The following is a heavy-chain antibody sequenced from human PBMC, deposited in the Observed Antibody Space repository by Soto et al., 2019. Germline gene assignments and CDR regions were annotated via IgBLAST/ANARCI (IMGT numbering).Heavy chain of an antibody. Sequence: PGGSLRLSCAASGFTFSDYYMSWIRQAPGKGLEWVSYISSSGSTIYYADSVKGRFTISRHNAKNTLYLQMNSLRAEDTAVYYCARGYCSGGSCYRNWFDPWGQGTLVTVSS. D-gene: IGHD2-15*01. J-gene: IGHJ5*02. CDR3: ARGYCSGGSCYRNWFDP. CDR1: GFTFSDYY. CDR2: ISSSGSTI. V-gene: IGHV3-11*01.